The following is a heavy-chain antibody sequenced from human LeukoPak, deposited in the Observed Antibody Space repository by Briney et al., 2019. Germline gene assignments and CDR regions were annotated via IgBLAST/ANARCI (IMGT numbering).Heavy chain of an antibody. CDR1: GFTVSSNY. CDR3: ARVVDTHFDY. V-gene: IGHV3-74*01. Sequence: GGSLRLSCAASGFTVSSNYMSWVRQAPGEGLVWVSRIKSDGSTTTYADSVKGRFTISRDNAKNTLYLQMNSLRAEDTAVYYCARVVDTHFDYWGQGTLVTVSS. CDR2: IKSDGSTT. J-gene: IGHJ4*02. D-gene: IGHD5-18*01.